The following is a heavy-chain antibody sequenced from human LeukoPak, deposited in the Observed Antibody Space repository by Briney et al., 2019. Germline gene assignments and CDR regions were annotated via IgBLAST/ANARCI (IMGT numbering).Heavy chain of an antibody. CDR1: GFTFDDYA. V-gene: IGHV3-9*01. J-gene: IGHJ6*02. CDR3: AKSRDEGYYYYGMDV. CDR2: ISWNSGSI. Sequence: PGGSLRLSCAASGFTFDDYAMHWVRHAPGKGLEWVSGISWNSGSIGYADSVKGRFTISRDNAKNSLYLQMNSLRAEDTALYYCAKSRDEGYYYYGMDVWGQGTTVTVSS.